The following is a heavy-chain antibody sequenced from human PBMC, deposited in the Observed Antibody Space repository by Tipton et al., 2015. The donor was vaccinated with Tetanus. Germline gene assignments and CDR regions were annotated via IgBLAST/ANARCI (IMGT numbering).Heavy chain of an antibody. CDR1: GFTFTSYS. D-gene: IGHD5-24*01. CDR2: ISYSSGTI. CDR3: ARDSTHRRDGYNDFDY. V-gene: IGHV3-48*02. J-gene: IGHJ4*02. Sequence: SLRLSCAASGFTFTSYSMNWVRQAPGKGLEWVSYISYSSGTIYYADSVQGRFTISRDNAKNSLYLQMNSLGDEDTPVYYCARDSTHRRDGYNDFDYWGQGTLVTVSS.